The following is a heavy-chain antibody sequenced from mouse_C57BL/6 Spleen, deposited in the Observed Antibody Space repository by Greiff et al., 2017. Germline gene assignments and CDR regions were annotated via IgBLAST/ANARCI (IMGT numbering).Heavy chain of an antibody. V-gene: IGHV1-15*01. CDR2: IDPETGGT. CDR1: GYTFTDYE. Sequence: VQLQQSGAELVRPGASVTLSCKASGYTFTDYEMHWVKQTPVHGLEWIGAIDPETGGTAYNQKFKGKAILTVDKSSSTAYMGLRSLTSEDSAVYYYTRERRYGPFAYWGQGTLVTVAA. D-gene: IGHD1-1*02. CDR3: TRERRYGPFAY. J-gene: IGHJ3*01.